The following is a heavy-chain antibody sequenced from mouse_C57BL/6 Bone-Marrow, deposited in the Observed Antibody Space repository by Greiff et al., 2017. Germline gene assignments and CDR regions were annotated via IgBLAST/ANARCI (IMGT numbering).Heavy chain of an antibody. CDR2: IDPNSGGT. Sequence: QVQLQQPGAELVKPGASVKLSCKASGYTFTSYWMHWVKQRPGRGLEWIGRIDPNSGGTKYNEKFKCKATLTVDKPSSTAYMQLRSLTTEYSAVSYYARLAYDYASDYWGQGTTLTVSS. D-gene: IGHD2-4*01. CDR1: GYTFTSYW. V-gene: IGHV1-72*01. J-gene: IGHJ2*01. CDR3: ARLAYDYASDY.